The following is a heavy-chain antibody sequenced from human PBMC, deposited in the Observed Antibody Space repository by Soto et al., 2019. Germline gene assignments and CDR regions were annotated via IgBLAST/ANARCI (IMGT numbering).Heavy chain of an antibody. CDR2: INPSGGST. V-gene: IGHV1-46*01. D-gene: IGHD4-17*01. CDR3: ARDGIGALVMTTVTTTAYYGMDV. CDR1: GYTFTSYY. Sequence: ASVKVSCKASGYTFTSYYMHWVRQAPGQGLEWMGIINPSGGSTSYAQKFQGRVTMTRDTSTSTVYMELSSLRSEDTAVYYCARDGIGALVMTTVTTTAYYGMDVWGQGTTVTVSS. J-gene: IGHJ6*02.